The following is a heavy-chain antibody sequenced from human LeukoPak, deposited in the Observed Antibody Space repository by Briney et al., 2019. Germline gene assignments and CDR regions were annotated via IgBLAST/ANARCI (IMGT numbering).Heavy chain of an antibody. J-gene: IGHJ5*02. V-gene: IGHV3-48*04. D-gene: IGHD3-3*01. CDR2: ITKGGATV. CDR1: GFTVSRYF. CDR3: ARLSVSITRRFDL. Sequence: PGGSLRLSCAASGFTVSRYFMSWVRLTPGKGLEWISYITKGGATVLYAESVKGRFTISRDNANSSLYLQMNSLRAEDTAVYFCARLSVSITRRFDLWGQGTLVTVSS.